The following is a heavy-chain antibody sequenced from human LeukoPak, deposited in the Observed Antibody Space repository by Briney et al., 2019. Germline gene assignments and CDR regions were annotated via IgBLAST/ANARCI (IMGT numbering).Heavy chain of an antibody. V-gene: IGHV3-74*01. D-gene: IGHD2/OR15-2a*01. CDR1: GFSFSSCW. Sequence: GGSLRLSCAASGFSFSSCWMHWHRQVPGKGLVWVSRINTDGTDTTYADSVKGRFAISRDNAKNTLYLQMSGLRDEDSATYYCSKDLHCNAADHWGQGTLVTVSS. CDR3: SKDLHCNAADH. J-gene: IGHJ4*02. CDR2: INTDGTDT.